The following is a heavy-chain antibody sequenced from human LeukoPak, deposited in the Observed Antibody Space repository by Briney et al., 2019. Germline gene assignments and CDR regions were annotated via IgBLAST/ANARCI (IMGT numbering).Heavy chain of an antibody. V-gene: IGHV3-30*18. J-gene: IGHJ4*02. D-gene: IGHD3-3*01. CDR3: AKNRGSLSGQDYFDY. CDR1: GFTFSSYA. Sequence: GRSLRLSCAVSGFTFSSYAIDWVRQAPGKGLEWVAVISDDGTNKYYADSVKGRFTISRDNSKNTLFLQMNSLRPEDTAVYYCAKNRGSLSGQDYFDYWGQGPGDRVSS. CDR2: ISDDGTNK.